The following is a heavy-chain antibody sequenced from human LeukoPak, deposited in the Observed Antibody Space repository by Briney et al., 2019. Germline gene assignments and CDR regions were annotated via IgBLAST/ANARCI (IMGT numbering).Heavy chain of an antibody. D-gene: IGHD1-26*01. CDR2: INPNSGGT. J-gene: IGHJ3*02. Sequence: ASVKVSCKASGYTFTSYGISWVRQAPGQGLEWMGWINPNSGGTNYAQKFQGRVTMTRDTSISTAYMELSRLRSDDTAVYYCAEGRRGSYVAFDIWGQGTMVTVSS. CDR3: AEGRRGSYVAFDI. CDR1: GYTFTSYG. V-gene: IGHV1-2*02.